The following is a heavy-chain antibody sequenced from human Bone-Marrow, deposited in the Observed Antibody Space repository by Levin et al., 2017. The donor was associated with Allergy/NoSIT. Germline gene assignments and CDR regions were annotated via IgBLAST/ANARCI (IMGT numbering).Heavy chain of an antibody. CDR1: GFTFSNFA. D-gene: IGHD1-26*01. V-gene: IGHV3-33*01. CDR2: IWSDGSSR. J-gene: IGHJ4*02. CDR3: ARDGSSDYFFDY. Sequence: GGSLRLSCAASGFTFSNFAMHWVRQAPGKGLEWVAVIWSDGSSRYYADSVRGRFSISRDNSNSTLFLQMNSLRAEDTAVYYCARDGSSDYFFDYWGQGTLVTVSS.